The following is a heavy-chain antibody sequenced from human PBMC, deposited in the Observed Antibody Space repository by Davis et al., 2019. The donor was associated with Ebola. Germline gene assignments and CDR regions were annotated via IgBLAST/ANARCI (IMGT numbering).Heavy chain of an antibody. J-gene: IGHJ4*02. CDR3: VRVRFSSGWYFDN. D-gene: IGHD6-19*01. Sequence: ESLKISCASSGCTFSSYWMHWVRQAPGKGLVWVSRIYSDGSSTTYADSVKGRFTISRDNAKNSLYLQMNSMRDEDTAVYYCVRVRFSSGWYFDNWGQGALVTVSS. CDR2: IYSDGSST. CDR1: GCTFSSYW. V-gene: IGHV3-74*03.